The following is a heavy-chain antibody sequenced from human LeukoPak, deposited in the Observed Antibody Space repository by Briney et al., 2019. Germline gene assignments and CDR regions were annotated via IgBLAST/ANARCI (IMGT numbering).Heavy chain of an antibody. V-gene: IGHV4-59*01. D-gene: IGHD1-26*01. Sequence: SETLSLTCTVSDGSINGYYWSWIRQSPGKGLESLGYIYYTGSTNYNPSLKSRVTISVDTSKNQFSLKLSSVTAADTAVYYCARKVGAKGAFDPWGQGTLVTVSS. CDR3: ARKVGAKGAFDP. J-gene: IGHJ5*02. CDR1: DGSINGYY. CDR2: IYYTGST.